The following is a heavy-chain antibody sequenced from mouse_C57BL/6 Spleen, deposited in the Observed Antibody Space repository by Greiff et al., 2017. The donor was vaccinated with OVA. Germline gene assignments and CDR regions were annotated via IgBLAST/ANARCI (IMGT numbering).Heavy chain of an antibody. CDR1: GFTFSSYA. CDR3: ARGDVWIAY. V-gene: IGHV5-4*03. CDR2: ISDGGSYT. Sequence: EVKLVESGGGLVKPGGSLKLSCAASGFTFSSYAMSWVRQTPEKRLEWVATISDGGSYTYYPDNVKGRFTISRDNAKNNLYLQMSHLKSEDTAMYYCARGDVWIAYWGQGTLVTVSA. J-gene: IGHJ3*01.